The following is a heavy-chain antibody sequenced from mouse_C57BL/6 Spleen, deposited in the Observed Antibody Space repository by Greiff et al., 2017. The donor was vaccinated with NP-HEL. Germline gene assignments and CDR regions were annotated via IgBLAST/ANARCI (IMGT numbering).Heavy chain of an antibody. Sequence: VKLVESGAELARPGASVKLSCKASGYTFTSYGISWVKQRTGQGLEWIGEIYPRSGNTYYNEKFKGKATLTADKSSSTAYMELRSLTSEDSAVYFCARRPTVVATGFDYWGQGTTLTVSS. D-gene: IGHD1-1*01. J-gene: IGHJ2*01. CDR2: IYPRSGNT. CDR1: GYTFTSYG. V-gene: IGHV1-81*01. CDR3: ARRPTVVATGFDY.